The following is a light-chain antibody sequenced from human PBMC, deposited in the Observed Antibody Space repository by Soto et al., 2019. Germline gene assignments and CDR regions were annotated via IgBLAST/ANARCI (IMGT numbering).Light chain of an antibody. CDR2: GAS. Sequence: EIVMTQSPATLSVSPGERATLSCRASQSVTSNLAWYQQRPGQAPRLLIYGASTRATGVPARFSGGGSGTEFTLTISSLQSDDSAVYYCQQYNNWPLYTFGQGTKLEIK. CDR1: QSVTSN. CDR3: QQYNNWPLYT. J-gene: IGKJ2*01. V-gene: IGKV3-15*01.